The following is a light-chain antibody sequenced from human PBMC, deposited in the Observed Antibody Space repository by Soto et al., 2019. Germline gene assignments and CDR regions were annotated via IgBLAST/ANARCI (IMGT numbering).Light chain of an antibody. CDR2: GNS. J-gene: IGLJ2*01. V-gene: IGLV1-40*01. CDR1: SSNFGAGYD. CDR3: QSYDSSLYVV. Sequence: QSVLTQPPSVSGAPGQRVTISCTGSSSNFGAGYDVHWYQQLPGTAPKLLIYGNSNRPSGVPDRFSGSKSGTSASLAITGLQAEDEADYYCQSYDSSLYVVFGGGTQLTV.